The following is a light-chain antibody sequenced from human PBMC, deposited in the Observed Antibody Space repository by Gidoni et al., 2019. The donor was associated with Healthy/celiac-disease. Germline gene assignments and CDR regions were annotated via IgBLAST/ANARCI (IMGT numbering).Light chain of an antibody. V-gene: IGKV2-28*01. CDR3: MQALQTPWT. Sequence: DIVMTQSPLSLPVTTGEPASISCRSSQSLLHSNGYNYLDWYLQKPGQSPQLLIDLGSNRASGVPDRFSGSGSGTDFTLKISRVEAEDVGVYYCMQALQTPWTFGQGTKVEIK. J-gene: IGKJ1*01. CDR1: QSLLHSNGYNY. CDR2: LGS.